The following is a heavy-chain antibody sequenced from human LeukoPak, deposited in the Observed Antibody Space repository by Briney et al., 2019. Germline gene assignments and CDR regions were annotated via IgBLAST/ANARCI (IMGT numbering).Heavy chain of an antibody. CDR1: GGTFSSYA. J-gene: IGHJ6*02. V-gene: IGHV1-18*01. CDR2: ISAYKGNT. D-gene: IGHD6-13*01. CDR3: ARDHESQPCLYGLDV. Sequence: ASVKVSCKASGGTFSSYAISWVRQAPGQGLEWMGWISAYKGNTNYAQKLQGRVTMTTDTSTSTAYMEVRNIRFDDTAMYYCARDHESQPCLYGLDVWGQGTTVTVSS.